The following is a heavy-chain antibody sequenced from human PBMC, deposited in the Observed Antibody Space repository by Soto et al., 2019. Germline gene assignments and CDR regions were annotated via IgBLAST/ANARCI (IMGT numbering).Heavy chain of an antibody. J-gene: IGHJ6*02. Sequence: QVQLVQSGAEVKKPGSSVKVSCKASGGTFSSYAISWVRQAPGQGLEWMGGIIPIFGTANYAQKFQGRVTITADESTGTAYVELSSLRSEDTAVYYCARDGYSYGSYYYYYGMDVWGQGTTVTVSS. CDR2: IIPIFGTA. D-gene: IGHD5-18*01. CDR3: ARDGYSYGSYYYYYGMDV. CDR1: GGTFSSYA. V-gene: IGHV1-69*01.